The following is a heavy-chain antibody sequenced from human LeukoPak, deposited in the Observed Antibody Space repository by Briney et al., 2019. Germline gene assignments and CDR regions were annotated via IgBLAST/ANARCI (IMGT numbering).Heavy chain of an antibody. CDR3: ARDILTGYSIPFDY. J-gene: IGHJ4*02. CDR1: GFTFSDYY. D-gene: IGHD3-9*01. Sequence: GGSLRLSCAASGFTFSDYYMSWIRQAPGKGPEWVSYISSSGSTIYYADSVKGRFTISRDNAKNSLYLQMNSLRAEDTAVYYCARDILTGYSIPFDYWGQGTLVTVSS. CDR2: ISSSGSTI. V-gene: IGHV3-11*01.